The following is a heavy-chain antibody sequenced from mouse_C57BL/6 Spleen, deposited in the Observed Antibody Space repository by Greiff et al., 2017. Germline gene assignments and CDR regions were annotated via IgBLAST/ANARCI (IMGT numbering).Heavy chain of an antibody. CDR3: ARGTTLPFAY. Sequence: EVHLVESGGGLVKPGGSLKLSCAASGFTFSSYAMSWVRQTPEKRLEWVATISDGGSYTYYPDNVKGRFTISRDNAKNNLYLQMSHLKSEDTAMYYCARGTTLPFAYWGQGTLVTVSA. J-gene: IGHJ3*01. V-gene: IGHV5-4*01. CDR2: ISDGGSYT. CDR1: GFTFSSYA. D-gene: IGHD1-1*01.